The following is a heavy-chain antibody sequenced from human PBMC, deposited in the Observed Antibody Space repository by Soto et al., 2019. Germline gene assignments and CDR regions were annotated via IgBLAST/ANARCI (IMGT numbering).Heavy chain of an antibody. D-gene: IGHD2-2*02. V-gene: IGHV3-23*01. CDR2: ISGSGGST. J-gene: IGHJ4*02. CDR3: AKDLEVVPAAIHFDH. CDR1: GFTFSSYA. Sequence: GGSLRLSCAASGFTFSSYAMSWVRQAPGKGLEWVSAISGSGGSTYYADSVKGRFTISRDNSKNTLYLQMNSLRAEDTAVYYCAKDLEVVPAAIHFDHWGQGTLVPSPQ.